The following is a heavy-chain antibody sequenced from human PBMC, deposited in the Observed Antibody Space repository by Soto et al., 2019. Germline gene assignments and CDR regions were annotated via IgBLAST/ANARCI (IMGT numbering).Heavy chain of an antibody. CDR3: ARGQLIGLIPTSFDY. CDR2: INHSGSS. V-gene: IGHV4-34*01. CDR1: IGSFSGYY. D-gene: IGHD3-16*01. J-gene: IGHJ4*02. Sequence: SETLSLTCAVYIGSFSGYYWNWIRQPPGKGLEWIGEINHSGSSNYNPSLKSRVTISVDTSKNQFSLKLSSVTAADTAVYYCARGQLIGLIPTSFDYWGQGTLVTVSS.